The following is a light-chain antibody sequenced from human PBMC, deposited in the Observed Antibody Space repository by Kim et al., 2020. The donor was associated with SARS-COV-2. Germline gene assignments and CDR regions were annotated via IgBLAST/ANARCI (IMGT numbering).Light chain of an antibody. CDR3: NSYTTSTTLV. V-gene: IGLV2-14*03. CDR2: DVS. J-gene: IGLJ3*02. CDR1: NRDVGAYNY. Sequence: GLTITTSCTGTNRDVGAYNYVSLYQHHPGKVPTRMISDVSKRPSGVSNRFSGSKSGNTASLTISGLQAEDEADYYCNSYTTSTTLVFGGGTQLTVL.